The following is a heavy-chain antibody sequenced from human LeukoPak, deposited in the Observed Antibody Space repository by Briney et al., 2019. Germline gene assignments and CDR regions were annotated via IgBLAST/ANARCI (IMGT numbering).Heavy chain of an antibody. CDR1: GGSISSYY. CDR2: IYYSGST. D-gene: IGHD6-13*01. J-gene: IGHJ5*02. CDR3: ARDHGGSSNNWFDP. Sequence: SETLSLTCTVSGGSISSYYWSWIRQPPGKGLEWIGYIYYSGSTNYNPSLKSRVTISVDTSKNQFSLKLSSVTAADTAVYYCARDHGGSSNNWFDPWGQGTLVTVSS. V-gene: IGHV4-59*01.